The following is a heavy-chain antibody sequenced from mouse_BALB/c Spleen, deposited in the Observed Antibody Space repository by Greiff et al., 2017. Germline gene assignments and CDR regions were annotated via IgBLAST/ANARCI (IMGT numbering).Heavy chain of an antibody. D-gene: IGHD2-1*01. CDR3: ARDWGEYYGNYFAY. CDR2: IWAGGST. V-gene: IGHV2-9*02. J-gene: IGHJ3*01. CDR1: GFSLTSYG. Sequence: VHLVESGPGLVAPSQSLSITCTVSGFSLTSYGVHWVRQPPGKGLEWLGVIWAGGSTNYNSALMSRLSISKDNSKSQVFLKMNSLQTDDTAMYYCARDWGEYYGNYFAYWGQGTLVTVSA.